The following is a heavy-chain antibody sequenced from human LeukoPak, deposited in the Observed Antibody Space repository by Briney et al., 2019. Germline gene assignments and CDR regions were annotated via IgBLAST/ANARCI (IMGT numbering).Heavy chain of an antibody. CDR1: GASFSNYY. CDR3: ARDMRHNCIDP. V-gene: IGHV1-46*01. D-gene: IGHD2-2*01. CDR2: IYPGGGWT. Sequence: ASVKVSCKASGASFSNYYIHWVRQAPGQGLEWVGLIYPGGGWTNYPQKFQGRVTMTTDTSTRTVYMELSSLRAEDTAVYYCARDMRHNCIDPWGQGTLVTVSP. J-gene: IGHJ5*02.